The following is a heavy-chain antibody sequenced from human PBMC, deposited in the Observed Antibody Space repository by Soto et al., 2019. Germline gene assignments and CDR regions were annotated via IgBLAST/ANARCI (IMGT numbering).Heavy chain of an antibody. J-gene: IGHJ6*02. CDR3: ASGRSDIVATVVYYGMDV. V-gene: IGHV5-10-1*01. D-gene: IGHD5-12*01. CDR2: IDPSDSHA. Sequence: PGESLKISCQGSGYIFSTYWITWVRQMPGKDLEWMGTIDPSDSHANYSLSFQGHVSISVDKSIGTAYLQWSSLKASDTAMYYCASGRSDIVATVVYYGMDVWGQGTTVTVSS. CDR1: GYIFSTYW.